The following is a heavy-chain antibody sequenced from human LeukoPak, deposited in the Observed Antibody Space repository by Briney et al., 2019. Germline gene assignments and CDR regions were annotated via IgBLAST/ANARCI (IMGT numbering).Heavy chain of an antibody. CDR1: GFTFSSYG. V-gene: IGHV3-30*02. Sequence: GGSLRLSCAASGFTFSSYGMHWVRQAPGKGLEWVAFIRYDGSNKYYADSVKGRFTISRDNSENTLYLQMNSLRAEDPAVYYCQGYYYYYMDVWGKGTTVTVSS. CDR2: IRYDGSNK. CDR3: QGYYYYYMDV. J-gene: IGHJ6*03.